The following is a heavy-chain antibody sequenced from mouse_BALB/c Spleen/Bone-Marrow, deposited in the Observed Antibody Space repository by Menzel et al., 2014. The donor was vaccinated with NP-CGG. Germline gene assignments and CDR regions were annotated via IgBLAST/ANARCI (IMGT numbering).Heavy chain of an antibody. Sequence: EVKLMESGGGLVQPGDSLRLSCATSGFTFSDFYMEWVRQPPGKRLEWIAASRNKAKHYTTEYRASVKGRFIVSRDTSQSILYLQMNALRAEDTAIYYCARNAGYGNYFVYWGQGTLVTVSA. CDR3: ARNAGYGNYFVY. J-gene: IGHJ3*01. V-gene: IGHV7-1*02. CDR1: GFTFSDFY. D-gene: IGHD2-10*02. CDR2: SRNKAKHYTT.